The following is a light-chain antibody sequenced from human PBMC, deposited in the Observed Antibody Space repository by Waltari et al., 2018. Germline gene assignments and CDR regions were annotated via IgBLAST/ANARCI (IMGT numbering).Light chain of an antibody. Sequence: EILMTPSPATLSVSPGERATLSCRASQSVTTNVAWYQQKPGQAPRLLISDASTRATGIPVRFSGSGSVTEFTLIISSLQSEDFAVYYCQQYNNWPLTFGQGTKVEIK. J-gene: IGKJ1*01. CDR2: DAS. V-gene: IGKV3-15*01. CDR1: QSVTTN. CDR3: QQYNNWPLT.